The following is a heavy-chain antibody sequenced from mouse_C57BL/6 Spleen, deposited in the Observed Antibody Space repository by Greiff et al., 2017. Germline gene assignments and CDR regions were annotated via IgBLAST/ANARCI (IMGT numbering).Heavy chain of an antibody. Sequence: VQRVESGPELVKPGASVKISCKASGYAFSSSWMNWVKQRPGKGLEWIGRIYPGDGDTNYNGKFKGKATLTADKSSSTAYMQLSSLTSEDSAVYFCAREDWDDYAMDYWGQGTSVTVSS. CDR3: AREDWDDYAMDY. V-gene: IGHV1-82*01. CDR2: IYPGDGDT. J-gene: IGHJ4*01. CDR1: GYAFSSSW. D-gene: IGHD4-1*01.